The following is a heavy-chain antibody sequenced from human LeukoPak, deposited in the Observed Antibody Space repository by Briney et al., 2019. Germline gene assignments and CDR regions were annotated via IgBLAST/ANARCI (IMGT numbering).Heavy chain of an antibody. J-gene: IGHJ4*02. D-gene: IGHD5-18*01. CDR1: GLTFSSYW. V-gene: IGHV3-7*04. Sequence: GGSLRLSCAASGLTFSSYWMSWVRQAPGKGLEWVANIKPDGSEKYYVDSVKGRFTISRDNAKNSLYLQMNSLRAEDTALYYCARAGYTYGFDYWGQGALVTVSS. CDR2: IKPDGSEK. CDR3: ARAGYTYGFDY.